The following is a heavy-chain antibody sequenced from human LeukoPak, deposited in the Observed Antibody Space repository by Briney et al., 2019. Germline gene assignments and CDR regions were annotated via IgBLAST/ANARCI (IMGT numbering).Heavy chain of an antibody. CDR1: GFPFTTYG. CDR3: AREWWGYDVLTGDNWFDP. J-gene: IGHJ5*02. V-gene: IGHV1-18*01. D-gene: IGHD3-9*01. CDR2: INTYNGDT. Sequence: ASVKVSCKTSGFPFTTYGINWVRQAPGQGLEWMGWINTYNGDTNYAQKFQGRVSMTTDTSTSTVYIELRSLTSDDTAAYYCAREWWGYDVLTGDNWFDPWGQGTLVTVSS.